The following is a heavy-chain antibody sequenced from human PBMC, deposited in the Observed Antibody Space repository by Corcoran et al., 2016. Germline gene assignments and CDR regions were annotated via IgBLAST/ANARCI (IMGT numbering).Heavy chain of an antibody. CDR1: GFTFNAYA. D-gene: IGHD6-25*01. CDR3: VKGSAASSPYYFDS. V-gene: IGHV3-23*01. Sequence: EVQLWESGGDLVQPGGSLRLSCVASGFTFNAYAMGWVRQAPGRGLEWFSAITDSGGDTYHADSVKGRLPISRDNSKRTLSLQMNSLRVEDTAVYYCVKGSAASSPYYFDSWGQGTLVTVSS. CDR2: ITDSGGDT. J-gene: IGHJ4*02.